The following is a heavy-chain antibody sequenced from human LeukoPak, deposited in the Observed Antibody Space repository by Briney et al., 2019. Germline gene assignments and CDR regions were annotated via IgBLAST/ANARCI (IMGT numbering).Heavy chain of an antibody. CDR1: GFTFSSYG. CDR2: ISYDGSNK. V-gene: IGHV3-30*18. J-gene: IGHJ6*03. CDR3: AKDPSEYYYYMDV. Sequence: PGGSLRLSCAASGFTFSSYGMHWVRQAPGKGLEWVAVISYDGSNKYYADSVKGRFTISRDNSKNTLYLQMNSLRAEDTAVYYCAKDPSEYYYYMDVWGKGTTVTVSS. D-gene: IGHD2-2*01.